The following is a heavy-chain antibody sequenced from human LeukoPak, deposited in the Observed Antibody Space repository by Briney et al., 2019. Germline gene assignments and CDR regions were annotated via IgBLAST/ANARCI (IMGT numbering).Heavy chain of an antibody. Sequence: SETLSLTCTVSGCSISSYYWSWIRQPPGKGLEWIGYIYYSGSTNYNPSLKSRVTISVDTSKNQFSLKLSSVTAADTAVYYCARRLDSSSHDAFDIWGQGTVVTVSS. D-gene: IGHD6-6*01. CDR3: ARRLDSSSHDAFDI. J-gene: IGHJ3*02. CDR2: IYYSGST. CDR1: GCSISSYY. V-gene: IGHV4-59*08.